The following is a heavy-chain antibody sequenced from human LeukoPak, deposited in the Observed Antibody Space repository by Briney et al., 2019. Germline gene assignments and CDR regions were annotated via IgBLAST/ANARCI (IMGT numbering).Heavy chain of an antibody. D-gene: IGHD3-22*01. Sequence: PSETLSLTCTVSGGSISSSSYYWGWIRQPPGKGLEWIGSIYYSGSTYYNPSLKSRVTISVDKSKNQFSLKLSSVTAADTAVYYCARVEENSSGYYIQRAFDIWGQGTMVTVSS. CDR1: GGSISSSSYY. CDR2: IYYSGST. CDR3: ARVEENSSGYYIQRAFDI. V-gene: IGHV4-39*07. J-gene: IGHJ3*02.